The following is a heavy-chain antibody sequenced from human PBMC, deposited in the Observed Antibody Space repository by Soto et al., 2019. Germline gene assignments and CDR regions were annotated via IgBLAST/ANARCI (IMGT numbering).Heavy chain of an antibody. V-gene: IGHV4-31*03. Sequence: QVQLQESGPGLVKPSQTLSLTCTVSGGSISSGGYYWSWIRQHPGKGLEWIGYIYYSGSTYYDPSLKSRVTISVDTSKNQFSLKLSSVTAADTAVYYCARCSWGSKGYFDLWGRGTLVTVSS. CDR1: GGSISSGGYY. D-gene: IGHD2-15*01. J-gene: IGHJ2*01. CDR3: ARCSWGSKGYFDL. CDR2: IYYSGST.